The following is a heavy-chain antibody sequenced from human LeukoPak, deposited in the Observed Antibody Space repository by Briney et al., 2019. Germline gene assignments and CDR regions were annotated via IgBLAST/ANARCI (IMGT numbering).Heavy chain of an antibody. Sequence: SVKVSCKASGYTFSSYYFHWVRQAPGQGLEWMGLINPSGGATSFAQKFRGRVTMTRDMSTGTVFMELSSLRSDDTAVYFCARNYYDTAGHFGYWGQGTLVTVSS. V-gene: IGHV1-46*01. CDR3: ARNYYDTAGHFGY. CDR2: INPSGGAT. CDR1: GYTFSSYY. D-gene: IGHD3-22*01. J-gene: IGHJ4*02.